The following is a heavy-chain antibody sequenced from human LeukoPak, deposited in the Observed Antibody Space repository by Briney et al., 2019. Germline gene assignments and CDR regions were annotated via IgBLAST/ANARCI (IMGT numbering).Heavy chain of an antibody. CDR3: AIQPWGSGNNWYFDL. D-gene: IGHD7-27*01. CDR2: ISPNSGGT. V-gene: IGHV1-2*02. Sequence: ASVKVSCKPSGYTFSGFFIHWVRQAPGQGLEWMGWISPNSGGTDYAQRFQGRVTMTRDTSISTAYMELSSLRSDDTAVYYCAIQPWGSGNNWYFDLWGRGTLVTVSS. CDR1: GYTFSGFF. J-gene: IGHJ2*01.